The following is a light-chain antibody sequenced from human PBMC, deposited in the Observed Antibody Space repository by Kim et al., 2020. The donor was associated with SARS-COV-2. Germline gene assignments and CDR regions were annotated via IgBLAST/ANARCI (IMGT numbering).Light chain of an antibody. Sequence: VSRGQTASTTCSGDKLGDKYVCWYQKKPGQSPGLVIYEERKRPSGIPERFAGSNSGNTATLTISGTQAMDEADYYCQAWGSSTVVFGGGTQLTVL. CDR2: EER. CDR3: QAWGSSTVV. J-gene: IGLJ2*01. CDR1: KLGDKY. V-gene: IGLV3-1*01.